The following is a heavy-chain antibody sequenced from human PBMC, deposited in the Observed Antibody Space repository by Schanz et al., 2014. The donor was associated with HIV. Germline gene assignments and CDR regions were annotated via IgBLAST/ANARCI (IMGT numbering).Heavy chain of an antibody. CDR2: ISATGGST. V-gene: IGHV3-23*01. Sequence: EVQLLESGGGLVQAGGSLRLSCAASGFTFKSYAMSWVRQAPGKGLEWVSAISATGGSTYYADSVKGRFTISRDNSKNTLYLQMNSLRPEDTAVYYCAKDKSRHTYSSSSRFDPWGQGTLVTVSS. CDR1: GFTFKSYA. CDR3: AKDKSRHTYSSSSRFDP. J-gene: IGHJ5*02. D-gene: IGHD6-13*01.